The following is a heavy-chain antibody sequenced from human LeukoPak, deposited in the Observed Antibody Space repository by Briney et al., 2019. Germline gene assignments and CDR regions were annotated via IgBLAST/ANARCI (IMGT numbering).Heavy chain of an antibody. CDR3: ARVTILGGMDV. D-gene: IGHD3-3*01. CDR2: IYYSGST. V-gene: IGHV4-59*01. J-gene: IGHJ6*02. Sequence: SETLSLTCTVSGGSLSSYYWSWIRQPPRKGREGIGYIYYSGSTNYNPSLKSRVTISVDTSKNQFSLKLSSVTAADTAVYYCARVTILGGMDVWGQGTRSPSP. CDR1: GGSLSSYY.